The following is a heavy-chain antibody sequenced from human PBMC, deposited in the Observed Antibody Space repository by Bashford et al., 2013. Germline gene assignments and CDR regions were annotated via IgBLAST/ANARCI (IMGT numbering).Heavy chain of an antibody. J-gene: IGHJ6*02. CDR3: AKDLPDYGDSSYYYGMDV. V-gene: IGHV3-23*01. CDR2: ISGSGAST. Sequence: VRQAPGKGLEWVSAISGSGASTLYADSVKGRFTISRDNSKNTLYLQMSSLRAEDTAVYYCAKDLPDYGDSSYYYGMDVWGQGTTVTVSS. D-gene: IGHD4-17*01.